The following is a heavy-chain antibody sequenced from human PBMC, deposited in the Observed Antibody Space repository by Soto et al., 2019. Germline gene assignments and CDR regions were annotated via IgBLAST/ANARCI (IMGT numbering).Heavy chain of an antibody. D-gene: IGHD3-3*01. CDR3: ARAHYDFWSGYYGWFDP. V-gene: IGHV3-30-3*01. Sequence: PVGSMRLSCAASGFTFSSYAMHWVRQAPGKGLEWVAVISYDGSNKYYADSVKGRFTISRDNSKNTLYLQMNSLRAEDTAVYYCARAHYDFWSGYYGWFDPWGQGTLVTVSS. CDR2: ISYDGSNK. J-gene: IGHJ5*02. CDR1: GFTFSSYA.